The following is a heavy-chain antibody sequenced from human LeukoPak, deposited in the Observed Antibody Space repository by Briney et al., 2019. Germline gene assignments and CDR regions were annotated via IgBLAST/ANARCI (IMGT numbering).Heavy chain of an antibody. V-gene: IGHV3-66*01. J-gene: IGHJ4*02. D-gene: IGHD5-18*01. CDR2: IYTDDVT. CDR3: VEDPRYGYGS. CDR1: GFTVSNSY. Sequence: GGSLRLSCAASGFTVSNSYMSWVRQAPGKGLEWLSVIYTDDVTFYADSVKGRFIISRDSSKNTLYLQMSSLRAEDTAVYYCVEDPRYGYGSWGQGTLVTVSS.